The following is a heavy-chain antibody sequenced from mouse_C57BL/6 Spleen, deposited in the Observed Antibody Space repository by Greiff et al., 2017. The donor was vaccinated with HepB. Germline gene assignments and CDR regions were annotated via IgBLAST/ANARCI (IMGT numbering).Heavy chain of an antibody. CDR3: AIEETAQVRYLDY. D-gene: IGHD3-2*02. Sequence: VQLQQPGAALVKPGASVPLSCKASGYTFPCSWMHWVKQRPGPGLECIGRIHPSDSDTNYNQKFKGKATLTVDKSSSTTYMQLRSLTSEDSAVYYCAIEETAQVRYLDYGGQGTTLTVAS. CDR2: IHPSDSDT. CDR1: GYTFPCSW. V-gene: IGHV1-74*01. J-gene: IGHJ2*01.